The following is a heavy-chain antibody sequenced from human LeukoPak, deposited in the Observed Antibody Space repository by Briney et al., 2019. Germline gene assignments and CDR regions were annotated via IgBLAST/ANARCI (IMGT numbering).Heavy chain of an antibody. CDR1: GYTFTGYY. J-gene: IGHJ5*02. CDR3: ARERAILNWFDP. Sequence: ASVKVSCKASGYTFTGYYMHWVRQAPGQGLEWMGRINPNSGGTNYAQKFQGRVTMTRDTSISTAYMELSRLRSDDTAVYYCARERAILNWFDPWGQGTLVTVSS. CDR2: INPNSGGT. D-gene: IGHD2-2*01. V-gene: IGHV1-2*06.